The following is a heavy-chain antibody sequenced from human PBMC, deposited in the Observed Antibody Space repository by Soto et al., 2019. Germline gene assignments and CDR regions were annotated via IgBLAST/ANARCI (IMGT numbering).Heavy chain of an antibody. D-gene: IGHD5-18*01. V-gene: IGHV3-48*01. Sequence: EVQLVESGGGLVQPGGSLRLSCAASGFTFSSYSMNWVRQAPGKGLEWVSYISSSSSTIYYADSVKGRFTISRDNAKXSXYXKMNSLRAEDTAVYYCAREGANGDTAMPIPYYGMDVWGQGTTVTVSS. CDR2: ISSSSSTI. CDR3: AREGANGDTAMPIPYYGMDV. CDR1: GFTFSSYS. J-gene: IGHJ6*02.